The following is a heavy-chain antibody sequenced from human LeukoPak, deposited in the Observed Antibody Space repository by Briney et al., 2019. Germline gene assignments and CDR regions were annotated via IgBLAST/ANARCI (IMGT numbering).Heavy chain of an antibody. CDR1: GYRFTAYY. V-gene: IGHV1-2*02. Sequence: ASVKVSCKASGYRFTAYYIHWVRQAPGQGPEWMGWINPKSPGTNYAQKFQGRVTMTRDTSISTAYMELSSLTSDDTAVYYCARDPAQSYYTDVWGIGTTVIVSS. CDR3: ARDPAQSYYTDV. CDR2: INPKSPGT. J-gene: IGHJ6*03.